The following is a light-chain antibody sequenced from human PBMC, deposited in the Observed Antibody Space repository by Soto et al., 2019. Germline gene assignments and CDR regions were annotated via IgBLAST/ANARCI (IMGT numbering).Light chain of an antibody. CDR2: EVT. V-gene: IGLV2-14*01. J-gene: IGLJ7*01. CDR3: TSYTRTRNLL. Sequence: QSAPTQPASVSGSLGQSITISCTGTSSDIGSHDYVSWYQHHPGKAPKLIIYEVTNRPSGVSDRFSGSKSGSTASLTISGLQAEDEADYHCTSYTRTRNLLFGGGTQLTVL. CDR1: SSDIGSHDY.